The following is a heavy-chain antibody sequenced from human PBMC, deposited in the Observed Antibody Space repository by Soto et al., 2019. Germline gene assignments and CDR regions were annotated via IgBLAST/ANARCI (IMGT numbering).Heavy chain of an antibody. Sequence: QVQLQESGPGLVKPSQTLSLTCTVSGCSISSGGYYWSWIRQHPGKGLEWIGYIYYSGSTSYNPSLKSRVNISVDTSKNQFSLKLSSVTAAATAVDYCARAPVRHHGRLLEGDWGQGTLVTVSS. V-gene: IGHV4-31*03. CDR3: ARAPVRHHGRLLEGD. J-gene: IGHJ4*02. CDR2: IYYSGST. CDR1: GCSISSGGYY. D-gene: IGHD2-21*02.